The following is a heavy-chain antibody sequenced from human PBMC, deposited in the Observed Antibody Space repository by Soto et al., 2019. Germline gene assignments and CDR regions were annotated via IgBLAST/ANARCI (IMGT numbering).Heavy chain of an antibody. CDR2: IYSNGRT. CDR3: ARAPSYRGSPMGALDI. J-gene: IGHJ3*02. CDR1: GFTVSDNF. D-gene: IGHD5-12*01. V-gene: IGHV3-53*01. Sequence: EVQLVASGGEVIQPGGFLRLSCAVSGFTVSDNFMTWVRQPPGKGLEWVSIIYSNGRTNSADSLQGRFAISRDNSRNTVYLQMNSLRVEDTAIYYCARAPSYRGSPMGALDIWGLGTVVTVSP.